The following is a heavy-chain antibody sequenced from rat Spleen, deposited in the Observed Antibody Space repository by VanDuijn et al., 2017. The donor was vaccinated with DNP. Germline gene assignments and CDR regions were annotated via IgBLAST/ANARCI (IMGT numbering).Heavy chain of an antibody. Sequence: EVQLVESDGGLVQPGRSLKLSCAASGFTFSDYYMAWVRQAPTKGLEWVATISYDGSSTYYRDSVKGRFTISRDNGKRTLYLQMDSLRSEDTATYYCVRLGYYEGSYPNWFAYWGQGTLVTVSS. D-gene: IGHD1-12*03. J-gene: IGHJ3*01. CDR3: VRLGYYEGSYPNWFAY. V-gene: IGHV5-29*01. CDR2: ISYDGSST. CDR1: GFTFSDYY.